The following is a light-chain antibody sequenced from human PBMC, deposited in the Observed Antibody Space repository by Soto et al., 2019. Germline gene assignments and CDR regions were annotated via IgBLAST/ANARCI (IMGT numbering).Light chain of an antibody. Sequence: DIQMTQSPSTLSASVGDRGTITCRASHIISTWLAWYQQKPGKAPKLLIYKASGLESGVPSRFSGSGSGTDFTLTISSLQPDDFATYYCQQYNSYSPLTFGGGTKVDIK. CDR3: QQYNSYSPLT. CDR2: KAS. V-gene: IGKV1-5*03. CDR1: HIISTW. J-gene: IGKJ4*01.